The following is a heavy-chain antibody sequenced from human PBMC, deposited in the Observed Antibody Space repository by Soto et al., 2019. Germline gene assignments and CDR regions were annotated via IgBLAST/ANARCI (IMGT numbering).Heavy chain of an antibody. D-gene: IGHD5-12*01. V-gene: IGHV1-8*01. CDR2: MNPNSGDT. Sequence: QVQLVQSGAEVKKPGASVKVSCKATGYTFTTYDINWVRQATGQGLEWMGWMNPNSGDTGYAQKFQGRVTMTRDTSISTAYMELSTLTSEDTAVYSCVSGLEWLRNYWGQGTLVTVSS. CDR1: GYTFTTYD. CDR3: VSGLEWLRNY. J-gene: IGHJ4*02.